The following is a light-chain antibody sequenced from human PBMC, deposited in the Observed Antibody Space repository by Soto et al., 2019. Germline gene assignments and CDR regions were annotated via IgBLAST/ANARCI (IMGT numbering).Light chain of an antibody. CDR3: QQRGDWPPIT. V-gene: IGKV3-11*01. J-gene: IGKJ5*01. CDR1: QSVSIL. CDR2: NAS. Sequence: EIVMTQSPATLSVSPWERATLSCRASQSVSILLAWYQQKPGQPPRLLIYNASNRTTGIPARFSGSGSGTDFTLTISSLEPEDFAVYYCQQRGDWPPITFGQGTRLEIK.